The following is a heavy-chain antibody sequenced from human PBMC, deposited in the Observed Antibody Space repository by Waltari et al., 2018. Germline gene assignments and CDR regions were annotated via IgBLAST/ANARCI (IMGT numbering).Heavy chain of an antibody. Sequence: QVQLVQSGAEVRKPGASVTVSCKASGYTFSNYDINWVRQAPGQGLEWMGWMNPNNTKTGYAPKFRGRVTMTRNTSISTAYMELNSLRSDDTAVYYCAKDGALTTAVFRWFDSWGQGTLVTVSS. V-gene: IGHV1-8*02. CDR1: GYTFSNYD. D-gene: IGHD6-13*01. CDR2: MNPNNTKT. CDR3: AKDGALTTAVFRWFDS. J-gene: IGHJ5*01.